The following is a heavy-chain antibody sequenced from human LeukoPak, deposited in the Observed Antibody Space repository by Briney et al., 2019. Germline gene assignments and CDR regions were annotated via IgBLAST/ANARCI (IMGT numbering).Heavy chain of an antibody. V-gene: IGHV1-8*01. CDR3: ARVGYSSGEGGLLDAFDI. D-gene: IGHD6-19*01. CDR2: VNPNTGNT. Sequence: SVKVSCKASGYTFTSYDINWVRQATGQGLEWMGWVNPNTGNTGYAQKFQGRITMTRNTSISTAYMELSSLRSEDTAVYYCARVGYSSGEGGLLDAFDIWGQGTMVTVSS. CDR1: GYTFTSYD. J-gene: IGHJ3*02.